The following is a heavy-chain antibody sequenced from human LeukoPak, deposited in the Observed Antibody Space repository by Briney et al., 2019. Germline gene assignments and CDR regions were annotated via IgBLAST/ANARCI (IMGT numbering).Heavy chain of an antibody. CDR3: ARDLPYGGSYPKGDY. CDR1: GYTFSSYG. J-gene: IGHJ4*02. V-gene: IGHV1-18*01. Sequence: ASVKVSCKTSGYTFSSYGISWVRQAPGQGLEWMGWISAYNGNTNYAQKLQGRVTMTTDTSASTVYMELRSLRSDDTAVYYCARDLPYGGSYPKGDYWGQGTLVTVSS. CDR2: ISAYNGNT. D-gene: IGHD1-26*01.